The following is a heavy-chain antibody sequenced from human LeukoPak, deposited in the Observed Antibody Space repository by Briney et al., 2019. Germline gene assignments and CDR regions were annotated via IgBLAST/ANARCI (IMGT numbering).Heavy chain of an antibody. D-gene: IGHD3-3*01. CDR1: AFTFSSYA. CDR3: AKWWLLEWLFYEGGLFDY. V-gene: IGHV3-23*01. Sequence: GGSLRLSCAPSAFTFSSYAMSWVRQAPGKGLEWVSAISGSGGSTYYADSVEGRFTISRDNSKNTLYLQMNSLRAEDTAVYYCAKWWLLEWLFYEGGLFDYWGQGTLVTVSS. CDR2: ISGSGGST. J-gene: IGHJ4*02.